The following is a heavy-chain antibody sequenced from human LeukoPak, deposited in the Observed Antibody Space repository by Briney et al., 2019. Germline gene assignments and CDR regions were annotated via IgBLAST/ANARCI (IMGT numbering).Heavy chain of an antibody. CDR2: INHSGST. CDR1: GGSFSGYY. J-gene: IGHJ4*02. Sequence: SETLSLTCAVYGGSFSGYYWSWIRQPPGKGLEWIGEINHSGSTNYNPSLKSRVTISRDNAKNSLYLQMNSLRAEDTAVYYCARGYYDTLTGPDYWGQGTLVTVSS. D-gene: IGHD3-9*01. V-gene: IGHV4-34*01. CDR3: ARGYYDTLTGPDY.